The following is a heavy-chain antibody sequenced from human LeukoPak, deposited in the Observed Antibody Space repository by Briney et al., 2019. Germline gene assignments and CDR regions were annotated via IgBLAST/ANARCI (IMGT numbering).Heavy chain of an antibody. Sequence: GGSLRLSCAASGFIFSSYAMHWVRQAPGRGLEWVAVISYDGSNKYYADSVKGRFTISRDNSKNTLYLQMNSLRAEDTAVYYCAREYLLRDAFDIWGQGTMVTVSS. V-gene: IGHV3-30-3*01. D-gene: IGHD1-26*01. CDR2: ISYDGSNK. CDR1: GFIFSSYA. CDR3: AREYLLRDAFDI. J-gene: IGHJ3*02.